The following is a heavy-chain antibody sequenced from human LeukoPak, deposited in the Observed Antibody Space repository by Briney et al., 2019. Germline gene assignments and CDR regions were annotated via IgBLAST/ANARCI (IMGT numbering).Heavy chain of an antibody. CDR2: ITGSGGST. J-gene: IGHJ4*02. Sequence: PGGSLRLSCAASGFTVSSNYMSWVRQAPGKGLEWVSAITGSGGSTYYADSVKGRFTISRDNSKNTLYLQMNSLRAEDTAVYYCAKVRASSESPSYWGQGTLVTVSS. CDR3: AKVRASSESPSY. V-gene: IGHV3-23*01. D-gene: IGHD3-10*01. CDR1: GFTVSSNY.